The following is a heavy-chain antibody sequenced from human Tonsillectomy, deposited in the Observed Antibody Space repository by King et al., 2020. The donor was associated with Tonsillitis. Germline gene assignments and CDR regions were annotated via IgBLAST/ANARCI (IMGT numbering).Heavy chain of an antibody. J-gene: IGHJ4*02. CDR3: AKDHLGYCSGGSCGYFAY. CDR2: IYSGGSST. Sequence: VQLVESGGGLVQPGGSLRLSCAASGFTFSSYAMSWVRQAPGKGLEWVSVIYSGGSSTYYADSVKGRFTISRDNSKNTLYLQMNSLRAEDTAVYYCAKDHLGYCSGGSCGYFAYWGQGTLVPVSS. D-gene: IGHD2-15*01. CDR1: GFTFSSYA. V-gene: IGHV3-23*03.